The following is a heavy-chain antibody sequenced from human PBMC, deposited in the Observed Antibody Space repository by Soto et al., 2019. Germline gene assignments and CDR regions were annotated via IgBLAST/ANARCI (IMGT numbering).Heavy chain of an antibody. Sequence: QVQLVQSGAEVKKPGASVKVSCKTSGYTFTHYYMHWVRLAPGQGLEWMGVINPGGGYTTYAQKFQGRVTMTGDTSTSTVYMELSSLKSEDTAVYYCGREYFDSRGTPPGDWGQGTLVTVSS. J-gene: IGHJ4*02. D-gene: IGHD3-22*01. CDR3: GREYFDSRGTPPGD. V-gene: IGHV1-46*01. CDR1: GYTFTHYY. CDR2: INPGGGYT.